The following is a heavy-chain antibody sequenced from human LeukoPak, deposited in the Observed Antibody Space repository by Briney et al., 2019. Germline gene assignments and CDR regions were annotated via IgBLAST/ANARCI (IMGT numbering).Heavy chain of an antibody. Sequence: GGSLRLSCAASGFTVSSNYMNWVRQAPGKGLEWVSSISSSSSYIYYADSVKGRFTISRDNAKNSLYLQMNSLRAEDTAVYYCATTPSYSSSWWGYFDYWGQGTLVTVSS. CDR1: GFTVSSNY. J-gene: IGHJ4*02. V-gene: IGHV3-21*01. CDR2: ISSSSSYI. D-gene: IGHD6-13*01. CDR3: ATTPSYSSSWWGYFDY.